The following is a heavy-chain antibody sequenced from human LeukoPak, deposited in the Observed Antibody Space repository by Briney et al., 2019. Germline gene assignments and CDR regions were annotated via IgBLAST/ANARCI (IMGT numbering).Heavy chain of an antibody. CDR2: INSGGRDI. Sequence: GGSLRLSCAASGFPFSSYWMHWVRRAPGEGLVWVSRINSGGRDIRPADSVKGRCTISRDNAKNTLYLQMNSLRAEDTAVYYCARGGSPPEALGDTFDIWGQGTMVTVAS. CDR1: GFPFSSYW. J-gene: IGHJ3*02. V-gene: IGHV3-74*01. CDR3: ARGGSPPEALGDTFDI. D-gene: IGHD1-26*01.